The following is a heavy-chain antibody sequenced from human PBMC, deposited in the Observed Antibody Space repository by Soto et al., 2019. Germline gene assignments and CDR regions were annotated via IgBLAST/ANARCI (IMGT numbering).Heavy chain of an antibody. CDR1: GASMSDYF. Sequence: QVQLQESGPGLVKPSETLSLTCTVSGASMSDYFGSWIRQSPGKGLEHIGYVHFSGRANYNPSLKSRVTISLDRSKNHFSMRLSSVTAADTAIYYCARSGHTFGGVVWGQGILVTVSS. J-gene: IGHJ4*02. CDR2: VHFSGRA. V-gene: IGHV4-59*13. D-gene: IGHD3-16*01. CDR3: ARSGHTFGGVV.